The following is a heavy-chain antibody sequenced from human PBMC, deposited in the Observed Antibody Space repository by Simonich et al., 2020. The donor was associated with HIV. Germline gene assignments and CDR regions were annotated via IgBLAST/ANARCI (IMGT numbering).Heavy chain of an antibody. D-gene: IGHD3-3*01. V-gene: IGHV4-34*01. Sequence: QVQLQQWGAGLLKPSETLSLTCAVYGGSFSGYYWSWIRQPPGKGLGWIGEINHSGITNYKSSLNSRATISVDKSKNQFSLKLSSVTAAGTAIYYCARRDRELILYFDYWGQGNLVTVSS. J-gene: IGHJ4*02. CDR3: ARRDRELILYFDY. CDR2: INHSGIT. CDR1: GGSFSGYY.